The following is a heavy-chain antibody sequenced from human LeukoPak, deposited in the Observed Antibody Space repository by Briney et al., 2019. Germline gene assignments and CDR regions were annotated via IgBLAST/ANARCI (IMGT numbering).Heavy chain of an antibody. CDR2: IVVGSGNT. CDR3: AAGDSSGDYYYGMDV. CDR1: GFTFTSSA. V-gene: IGHV1-58*02. Sequence: SVKVSCKASGFTFTSSAMQWVRQARGQRLGWIGWIVVGSGNTNYAQKFQERVTITRDMSTSTAYMELSSLRSEDTAVYYCAAGDSSGDYYYGMDVWGQGTTVTVSS. J-gene: IGHJ6*02. D-gene: IGHD6-19*01.